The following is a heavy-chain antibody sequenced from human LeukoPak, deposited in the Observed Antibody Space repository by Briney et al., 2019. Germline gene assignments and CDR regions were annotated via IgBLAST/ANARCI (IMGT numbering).Heavy chain of an antibody. V-gene: IGHV4-61*02. CDR1: GGSISSGSYY. CDR2: IYTSGST. CDR3: ARVITMVRGVIGTNWFDP. D-gene: IGHD3-10*01. J-gene: IGHJ5*02. Sequence: SQTLSLTCTVSGGSISSGSYYWSWIRQPAGKGLEWIGRIYTSGSTNYNPSLKSRVTISVDTSKNQFSLKLSSVTAADTAVYYCARVITMVRGVIGTNWFDPWGQGTLVTVSS.